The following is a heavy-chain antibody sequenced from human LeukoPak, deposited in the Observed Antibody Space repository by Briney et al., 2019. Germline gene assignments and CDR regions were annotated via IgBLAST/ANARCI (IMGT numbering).Heavy chain of an antibody. J-gene: IGHJ5*02. D-gene: IGHD5-18*01. Sequence: GGSLRLSCAASGFTFSDYYMTWIRQAPGKGLEWVSYISSSGTTIYYADSVKGRFTISRDNAKNSLYLQMNSLRAEDMAFYYCAKGDTAFNWFDPWGQGTLVTVSS. CDR3: AKGDTAFNWFDP. CDR2: ISSSGTTI. CDR1: GFTFSDYY. V-gene: IGHV3-11*01.